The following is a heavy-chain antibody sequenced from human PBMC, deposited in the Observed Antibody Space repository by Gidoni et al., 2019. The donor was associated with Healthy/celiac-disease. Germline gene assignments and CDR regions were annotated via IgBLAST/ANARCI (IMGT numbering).Heavy chain of an antibody. V-gene: IGHV1-2*02. CDR2: INPNRGGT. Sequence: QVQLVQSGAEVKKPAASVKVSCKASGYTFTGYYMHWVRQAPGQGLEWMGWINPNRGGTNYAQKFQGRVTMTRDTSISTAYMELSRLRSDDTAVYYCARDRRWPLYCFDYWGQGTLVTVSS. CDR1: GYTFTGYY. J-gene: IGHJ4*02. D-gene: IGHD6-13*01. CDR3: ARDRRWPLYCFDY.